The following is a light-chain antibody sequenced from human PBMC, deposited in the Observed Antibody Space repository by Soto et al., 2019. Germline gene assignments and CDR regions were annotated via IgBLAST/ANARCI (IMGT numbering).Light chain of an antibody. J-gene: IGKJ1*01. V-gene: IGKV3-11*01. CDR2: DSS. CDR1: QSVSSY. Sequence: EIVLTQSPATLSLSLGESATLSCRASQSVSSYLAWYQQKPGQGPRLLIYDSSNRATGGAARFSGSGFGTDFTLTISSLQPDDLAVYYGFQRSSLPRGTFGQGTKGEI. CDR3: FQRSSLPRGT.